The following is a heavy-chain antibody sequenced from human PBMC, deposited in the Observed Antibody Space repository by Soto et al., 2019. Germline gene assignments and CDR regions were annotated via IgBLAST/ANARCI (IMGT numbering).Heavy chain of an antibody. Sequence: SVKVSCRASGGTFSSYAISWVRQAPGQGLEWMGGIIPIFGTANYAQKFQGRVTITADESTSTAYMELSSLRSEDTAVYYCARKISSWPARYGMDVWGQGTTVTVSS. J-gene: IGHJ6*02. D-gene: IGHD6-13*01. V-gene: IGHV1-69*13. CDR1: GGTFSSYA. CDR3: ARKISSWPARYGMDV. CDR2: IIPIFGTA.